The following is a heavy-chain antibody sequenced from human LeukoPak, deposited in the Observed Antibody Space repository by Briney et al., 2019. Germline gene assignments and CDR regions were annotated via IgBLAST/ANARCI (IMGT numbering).Heavy chain of an antibody. CDR2: ISSSSSTI. CDR3: ARDGVVVVAATSGGYYGMDV. J-gene: IGHJ6*02. CDR1: GFTFNSYS. V-gene: IGHV3-48*02. D-gene: IGHD2-15*01. Sequence: PGGSLRLSCAASGFTFNSYSMSWVRQAPGKGLEWVSYISSSSSTIYYADSVKGRFTISRDNAKNSLYLQMNSLRDEDTAVYYCARDGVVVVAATSGGYYGMDVWGQGTTVTVSS.